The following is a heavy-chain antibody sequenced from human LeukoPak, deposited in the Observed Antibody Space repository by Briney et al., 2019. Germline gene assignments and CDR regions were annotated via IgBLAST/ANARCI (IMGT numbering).Heavy chain of an antibody. D-gene: IGHD3-9*01. CDR1: GVSIFSSY. V-gene: IGHV4-59*12. CDR2: VHYSGST. Sequence: SQTLSLTCTVSGVSIFSSYWNWVRQPPGKGLEWIGYVHYSGSTNYNPSLKSRVTISVDTSKSQFSLKLSSATAADTAVYYCATGRSIRYFDYWGQGTLLTVSS. J-gene: IGHJ4*02. CDR3: ATGRSIRYFDY.